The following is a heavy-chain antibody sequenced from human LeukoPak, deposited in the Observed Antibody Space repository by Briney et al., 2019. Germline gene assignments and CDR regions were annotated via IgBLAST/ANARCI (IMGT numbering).Heavy chain of an antibody. CDR3: ARVSIATGVWYFDL. D-gene: IGHD7-27*01. V-gene: IGHV6-1*01. Sequence: SQTLSLTCAISGDSVSSNSAAWNWIRQSPSRGLEWLGRTYYRSKWYNDYAVSVKSQITINPDTSKNQFSLQLNSVTPEDTAVYYCARVSIATGVWYFDLWGRGTLVTVSS. CDR2: TYYRSKWYN. CDR1: GDSVSSNSAA. J-gene: IGHJ2*01.